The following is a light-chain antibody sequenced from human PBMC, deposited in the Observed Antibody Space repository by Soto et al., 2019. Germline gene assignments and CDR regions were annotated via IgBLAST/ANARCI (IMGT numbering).Light chain of an antibody. CDR3: QQYGSPLPRYT. CDR2: TAS. V-gene: IGKV3-20*01. J-gene: IGKJ2*01. Sequence: EIVLTQSPDTLSLSPGERATLSCRASQSVSNNYLSWYQQKPGQAPRLLIYTASTRATGIPDRFSGSGSGTDFTLTISRLEPEDFAVYYCQQYGSPLPRYTIGQGTKLEIK. CDR1: QSVSNNY.